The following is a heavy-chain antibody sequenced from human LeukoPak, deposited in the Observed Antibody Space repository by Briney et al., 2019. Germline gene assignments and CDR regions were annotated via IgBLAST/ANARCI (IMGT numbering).Heavy chain of an antibody. CDR1: GFTFDDYA. D-gene: IGHD1-20*01. Sequence: PGRSLRLSCAASGFTFDDYAMHWARQAPGKGLEWVSGISWNSGSIGYADSVKGRFTISRDNAKNSLYLQMNSLRAEDTALYYCAKDYGITGTSDAFDIWGQGTMVTVSS. CDR2: ISWNSGSI. J-gene: IGHJ3*02. CDR3: AKDYGITGTSDAFDI. V-gene: IGHV3-9*01.